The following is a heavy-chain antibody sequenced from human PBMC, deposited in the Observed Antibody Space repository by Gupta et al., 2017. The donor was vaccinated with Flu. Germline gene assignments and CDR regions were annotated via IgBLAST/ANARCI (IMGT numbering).Heavy chain of an antibody. CDR1: GDSLNSGSYY. J-gene: IGHJ4*02. Sequence: CTVSGDSLNSGSYYWSWIRQHPGKGLEWIGYVYFSGNTYYNPSLQSRVSISIDTSKNQFSLEVGSVTAADTAVYYCARRGAYFFDSWGQGTLVTVSS. V-gene: IGHV4-31*03. D-gene: IGHD3-16*01. CDR3: ARRGAYFFDS. CDR2: VYFSGNT.